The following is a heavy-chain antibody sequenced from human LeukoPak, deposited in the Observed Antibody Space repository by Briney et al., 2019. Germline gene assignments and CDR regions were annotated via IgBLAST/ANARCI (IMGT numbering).Heavy chain of an antibody. V-gene: IGHV3-23*01. J-gene: IGHJ4*02. D-gene: IGHD4-17*01. Sequence: GGSLRLSCAASGFTFSSYAMSWVRQAPGKGLEWVSAISGSGGTGTYYADSVKGRFTISRDNSKKTLYLQMNSLRAEDTAVYYCAGDKKGYGAYADFDYWGQGTLVTVSS. CDR1: GFTFSSYA. CDR2: ISGSGGTGT. CDR3: AGDKKGYGAYADFDY.